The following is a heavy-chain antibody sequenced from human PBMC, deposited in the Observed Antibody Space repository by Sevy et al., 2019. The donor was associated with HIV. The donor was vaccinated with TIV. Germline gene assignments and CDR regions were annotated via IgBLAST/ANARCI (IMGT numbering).Heavy chain of an antibody. J-gene: IGHJ3*02. Sequence: SETLSLTCAVYGGSFSGYYWSWIRQPPGKGLEWIGEINHSGSTNYNPSLKSRVTISVDTSKNQFSLKLSSVTAADTAVYYCAREGGQIEMDPEHDAFDIWGQGTMVTVSS. CDR3: AREGGQIEMDPEHDAFDI. CDR1: GGSFSGYY. CDR2: INHSGST. V-gene: IGHV4-34*01. D-gene: IGHD2-8*01.